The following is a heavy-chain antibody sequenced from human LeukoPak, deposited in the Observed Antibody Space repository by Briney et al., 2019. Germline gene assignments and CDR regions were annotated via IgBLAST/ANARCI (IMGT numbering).Heavy chain of an antibody. CDR3: ARVRGRLWFGEFPFDY. V-gene: IGHV3-30-3*01. CDR1: GFTFSSYA. CDR2: ISYDGSNK. Sequence: GGSLRLSCAASGFTFSSYAMHWVRQAPGKGLEWVAVISYDGSNKYYADSVKGRFTISRDNSKNTLYLQMNSLRAEDTAVYYCARVRGRLWFGEFPFDYWGQGTLVTVSS. D-gene: IGHD3-10*01. J-gene: IGHJ4*02.